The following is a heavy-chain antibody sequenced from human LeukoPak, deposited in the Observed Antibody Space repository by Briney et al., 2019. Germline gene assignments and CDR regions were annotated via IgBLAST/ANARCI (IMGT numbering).Heavy chain of an antibody. J-gene: IGHJ5*02. V-gene: IGHV1-8*01. CDR2: MNPNSGNT. CDR1: GYTVTSYD. CDR3: ARGGFYGGDNWFDP. Sequence: GASVKVSCKASGYTVTSYDINWVRQATGQGLEWMGWMNPNSGNTGYAQKFQGRVTMTRNTSISTAYMALSSLRSEDTAVYYCARGGFYGGDNWFDPWGQGTLVTVSS. D-gene: IGHD4-23*01.